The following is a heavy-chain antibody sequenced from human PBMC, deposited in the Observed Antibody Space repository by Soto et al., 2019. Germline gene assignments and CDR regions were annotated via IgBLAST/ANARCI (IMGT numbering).Heavy chain of an antibody. CDR1: GFTFSSYA. CDR3: AKSPRGATLDY. Sequence: EVQMLESGGGLVQPGGSLRLSCAASGFTFSSYAMSWVRQAPGKGLEWVSAISGSGGSTYYADSVKGRFTISRDNSKNTLHLQMNCLRAEDTAVYYCAKSPRGATLDYCGQGTLVTVSS. V-gene: IGHV3-23*01. CDR2: ISGSGGST. J-gene: IGHJ4*02. D-gene: IGHD1-26*01.